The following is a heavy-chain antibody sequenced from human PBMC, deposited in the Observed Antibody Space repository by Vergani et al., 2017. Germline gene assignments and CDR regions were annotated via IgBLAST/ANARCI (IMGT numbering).Heavy chain of an antibody. CDR3: AKAPDYYDSRDIDY. J-gene: IGHJ4*02. Sequence: VQLLESGGDLVQPGGSLRLSCAASGFTFSSYGMHWVRQAPGKGLEWVAFIRYDGSNKYYADSVKGRFTISRDNSKNTLYLQMNSLRAEDTAVYYCAKAPDYYDSRDIDYWGQGTLVTVSS. CDR2: IRYDGSNK. V-gene: IGHV3-30*02. CDR1: GFTFSSYG. D-gene: IGHD3-22*01.